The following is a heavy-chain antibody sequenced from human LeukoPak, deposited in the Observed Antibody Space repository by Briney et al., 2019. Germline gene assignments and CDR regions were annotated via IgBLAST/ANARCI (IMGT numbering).Heavy chain of an antibody. D-gene: IGHD5-12*01. CDR2: IYYSGST. J-gene: IGHJ4*02. Sequence: RPSETLSLTCTVSGGSISNYYWSWIRQPPGKGLEWIGYIYYSGSTNYNPSLKSRVTISVDTSKNQFSLKLSSVTAADMAVYYCARREYSGYGIDYWGQGTLVTVSS. CDR1: GGSISNYY. CDR3: ARREYSGYGIDY. V-gene: IGHV4-59*08.